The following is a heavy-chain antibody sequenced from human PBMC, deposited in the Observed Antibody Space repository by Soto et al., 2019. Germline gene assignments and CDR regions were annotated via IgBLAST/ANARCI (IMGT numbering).Heavy chain of an antibody. D-gene: IGHD3-3*01. CDR2: IFWDDDK. V-gene: IGHV2-5*02. CDR1: GFSLTTSGVG. J-gene: IGHJ4*02. Sequence: QITLNESGPTVVRPTETLTLTCRFSGFSLTTSGVGVGWIRQSPGKAPEWLALIFWDDDKRYSASLKSRLTMTNDTSKNQVVLTVSDLDPTDTATYYCAHRVLRTVFGLVTTTAIYVDVWGQGTPVAVSS. CDR3: AHRVLRTVFGLVTTTAIYVDV.